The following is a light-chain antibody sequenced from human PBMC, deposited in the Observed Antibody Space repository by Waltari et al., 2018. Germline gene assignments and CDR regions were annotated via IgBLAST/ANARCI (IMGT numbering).Light chain of an antibody. V-gene: IGLV2-14*03. CDR2: EVS. J-gene: IGLJ2*01. Sequence: QSALTQPASVSGSPGQSITISCTGTSSDVGGYDFVSWYQQHPGKAPKLLIYEVSDRPSGISNRFSASKSGNTASLTISGLQAEDEATYYCSSYTTSTTQVFGGGTKLTVL. CDR3: SSYTTSTTQV. CDR1: SSDVGGYDF.